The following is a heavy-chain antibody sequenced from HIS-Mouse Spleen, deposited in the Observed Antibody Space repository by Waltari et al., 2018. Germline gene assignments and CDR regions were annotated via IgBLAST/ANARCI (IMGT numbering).Heavy chain of an antibody. CDR2: IYYRGRT. J-gene: IGHJ2*01. CDR1: GGSISSSSYY. Sequence: QLQLQESGPGLVKPSETLSLTCTVSGGSISSSSYYWGWIRQPPGKGLEWLGSIYYRGRTYYNASLQSRVTRSVDASKNQFSLKLSSVTAADTAVYDCARESPYSSSWYDWYFDLWGRGTLVTVSS. V-gene: IGHV4-39*07. D-gene: IGHD6-13*01. CDR3: ARESPYSSSWYDWYFDL.